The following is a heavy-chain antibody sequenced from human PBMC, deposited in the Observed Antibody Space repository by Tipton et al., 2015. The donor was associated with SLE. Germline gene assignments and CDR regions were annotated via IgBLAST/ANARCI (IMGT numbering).Heavy chain of an antibody. CDR3: AREFGFSGYDY. J-gene: IGHJ4*02. CDR2: ISSSSYI. D-gene: IGHD5-12*01. CDR1: GFTVSSNY. Sequence: SLRLSCAASGFTVSSNYMSWVRQAPGKGLEWVSSISSSSYIYYADSVKGRFTISRDDSKNTLYLQMGSLRAEDTAVYYCAREFGFSGYDYWGQGVLVTVSS. V-gene: IGHV3-66*03.